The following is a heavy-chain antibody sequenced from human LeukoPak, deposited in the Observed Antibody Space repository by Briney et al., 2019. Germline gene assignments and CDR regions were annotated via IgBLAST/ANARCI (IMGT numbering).Heavy chain of an antibody. CDR1: GYTFTSYY. CDR2: INPSGGST. J-gene: IGHJ5*02. D-gene: IGHD3-10*01. V-gene: IGHV1-46*01. CDR3: ARVWVQSYYYGSGNLNWFDP. Sequence: GASVKVSCTASGYTFTSYYMHWVRQAPGLGLEWMGMINPSGGSTRYAQKFQGRVTMTRDTSISTAYMELSRLRSDDTAVYYCARVWVQSYYYGSGNLNWFDPWGQGTLVTVSS.